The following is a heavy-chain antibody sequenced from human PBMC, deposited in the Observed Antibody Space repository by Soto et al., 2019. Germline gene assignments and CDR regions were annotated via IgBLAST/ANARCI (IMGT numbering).Heavy chain of an antibody. CDR2: INPNSGGT. Sequence: GASVKVSCKASGYTFTGYYMHWVRQAPGQGLEWMGWINPNSGGTNYAQKFQGRVTMTRDTSISTAYMELSRLRSDDTAVYYCARSVGATPANYYYYGMDVWGQGTTVTVSS. D-gene: IGHD1-26*01. CDR3: ARSVGATPANYYYYGMDV. V-gene: IGHV1-2*02. J-gene: IGHJ6*02. CDR1: GYTFTGYY.